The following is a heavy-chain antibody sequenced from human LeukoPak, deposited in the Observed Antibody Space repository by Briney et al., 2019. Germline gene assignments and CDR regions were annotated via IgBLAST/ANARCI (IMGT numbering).Heavy chain of an antibody. J-gene: IGHJ4*02. CDR1: GFSLSSSGMC. D-gene: IGHD4-11*01. V-gene: IGHV2-70*12. Sequence: ESGPTLVNPXQTLTLTCTFSGFSLSSSGMCVSWIRQPPGKALEWLARIDWDDDKYYSTSLKTRLTISKDTSKNQVVLTMTNVDPVDTATYYCVHRRIYSPFDYWGQGALVTVSS. CDR3: VHRRIYSPFDY. CDR2: IDWDDDK.